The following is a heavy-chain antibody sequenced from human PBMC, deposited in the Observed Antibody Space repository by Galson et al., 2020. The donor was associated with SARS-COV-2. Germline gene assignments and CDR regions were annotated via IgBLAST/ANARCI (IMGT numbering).Heavy chain of an antibody. J-gene: IGHJ3*02. CDR1: GFTFSSYA. V-gene: IGHV3-23*01. D-gene: IGHD3-22*01. CDR3: AKEQIRNYYYDSSGYRPKNDAFDI. Sequence: GESLKISCAASGFTFSSYAMSWVRQAPGKGLEWVSAISGSGGSTYYADYVKGRFTISRDNSKNTLYLQTNSLRAEDTAVYYCAKEQIRNYYYDSSGYRPKNDAFDIWGQGTMVTVSS. CDR2: ISGSGGST.